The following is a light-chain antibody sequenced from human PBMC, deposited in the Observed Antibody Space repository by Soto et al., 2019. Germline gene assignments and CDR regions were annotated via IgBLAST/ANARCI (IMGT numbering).Light chain of an antibody. CDR3: AAWDDSANGLCV. J-gene: IGLJ1*01. V-gene: IGLV1-44*01. CDR2: SNN. CDR1: ISNIGSNT. Sequence: QSALTQPPSASGTPGQRVTISCSGSISNIGSNTVNWYQQLPGTAPKLLIYSNNQRPSGVPDRFSGSKSGTSASLAISGLQSEDEADYYCAAWDDSANGLCVFGTGTKLTVL.